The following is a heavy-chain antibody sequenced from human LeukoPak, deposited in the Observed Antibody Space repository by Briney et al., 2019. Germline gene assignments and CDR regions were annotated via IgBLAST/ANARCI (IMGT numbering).Heavy chain of an antibody. D-gene: IGHD3-22*01. V-gene: IGHV3-23*01. CDR3: ARLPTFYFDSSHYHYDY. J-gene: IGHJ4*02. Sequence: PGGSLRLSCAASGFTFSSYWMSWVRQAPGKGLEWVSSISGSGPSTAYADSVKGRFTISRDKSKNTLYLQMNSLKVEDTAVYYCARLPTFYFDSSHYHYDYWGRGTQVTVSS. CDR2: ISGSGPST. CDR1: GFTFSSYW.